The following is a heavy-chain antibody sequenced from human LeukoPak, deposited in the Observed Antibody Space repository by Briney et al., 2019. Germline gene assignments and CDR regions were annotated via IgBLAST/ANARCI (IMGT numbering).Heavy chain of an antibody. Sequence: PSETLSLTCTVSGGSITNSNYYWGWIRQPPGKGLEWIGSIFYSGSTYYNPSLKSRVTTSVDTSKNQFSLKMSSVTAADTAVYYCARRWNYGRNYYIDVWGNGATVSVSS. CDR3: ARRWNYGRNYYIDV. CDR2: IFYSGST. D-gene: IGHD1-7*01. V-gene: IGHV4-39*01. J-gene: IGHJ6*03. CDR1: GGSITNSNYY.